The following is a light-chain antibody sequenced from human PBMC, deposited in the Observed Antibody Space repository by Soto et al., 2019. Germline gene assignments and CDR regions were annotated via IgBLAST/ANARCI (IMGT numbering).Light chain of an antibody. V-gene: IGKV3-20*01. Sequence: EIVLTQSPGTLSLSPGERATLSCRASQSVRSSFFAWYQQKPGQAPRLLIYDVSVRAPGIPDRFSGSGSGTDFTLTINRLDHEDFAVYYCQQSETSVMYTFGQGTKREIK. CDR3: QQSETSVMYT. CDR1: QSVRSSF. CDR2: DVS. J-gene: IGKJ2*01.